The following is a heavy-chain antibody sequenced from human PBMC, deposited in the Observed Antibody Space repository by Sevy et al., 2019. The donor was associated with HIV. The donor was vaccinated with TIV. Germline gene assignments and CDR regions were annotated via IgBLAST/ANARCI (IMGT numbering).Heavy chain of an antibody. CDR1: GFTVSGNY. D-gene: IGHD2-15*01. V-gene: IGHV3-66*02. Sequence: GGSLRLSCAASGFTVSGNYMSWVRRAPGKGLEWVSVIYSGGSKYYADSVEGRFTIPRDTSKTMLYLPMNRLRFGDTAVYYCARTSCGGGSCYALIDPWGQGTLVTVSS. CDR3: ARTSCGGGSCYALIDP. J-gene: IGHJ5*02. CDR2: IYSGGSK.